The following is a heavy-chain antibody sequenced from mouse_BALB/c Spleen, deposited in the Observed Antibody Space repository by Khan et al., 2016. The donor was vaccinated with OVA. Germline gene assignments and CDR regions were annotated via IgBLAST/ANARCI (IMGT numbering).Heavy chain of an antibody. CDR2: IVPFSGGT. Sequence: VQLQQSGPELMKPGASVKISCKASGYSFTTYYIHWMMQSHGKSLEWIGYIVPFSGGTTYNQKFKGKATLTVDKSYSTAYLHFSNLTSEDSAVSYCTGHGYVAWFTYWGQGTLVTVSA. CDR1: GYSFTTYY. V-gene: IGHV1S135*01. J-gene: IGHJ3*01. D-gene: IGHD2-2*01. CDR3: TGHGYVAWFTY.